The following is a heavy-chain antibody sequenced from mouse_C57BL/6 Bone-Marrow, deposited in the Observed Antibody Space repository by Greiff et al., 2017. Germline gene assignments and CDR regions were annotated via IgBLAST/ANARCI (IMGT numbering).Heavy chain of an antibody. CDR1: GFTFSDYG. V-gene: IGHV5-17*01. CDR3: ARNYYGTHWYFDV. J-gene: IGHJ1*03. Sequence: EVMLVASGGGLVKPGGSLKLSCAASGFTFSDYGMHWVRQAPEKGLEWVAYISSGSSTIYYADTVKGRFTISRDNAKNTLFLQMTSLRSEDTAMYYCARNYYGTHWYFDVWGTGTTVTVSS. D-gene: IGHD1-1*01. CDR2: ISSGSSTI.